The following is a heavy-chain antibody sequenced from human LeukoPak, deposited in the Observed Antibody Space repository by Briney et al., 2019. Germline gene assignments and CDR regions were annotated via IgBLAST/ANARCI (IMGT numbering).Heavy chain of an antibody. CDR1: GFTFSSYS. CDR2: ITSSRSII. J-gene: IGHJ4*02. V-gene: IGHV3-48*04. CDR3: ARSSYYDSSGYYDY. D-gene: IGHD3-22*01. Sequence: GGSLRLSCVASGFTFSSYSMNWVRQAPGKGLEWVSYITSSRSIIYYADSVKGRFTISRDNAKNSLYLQMNSLRAEDTAVYYCARSSYYDSSGYYDYWGQGTLVTVSS.